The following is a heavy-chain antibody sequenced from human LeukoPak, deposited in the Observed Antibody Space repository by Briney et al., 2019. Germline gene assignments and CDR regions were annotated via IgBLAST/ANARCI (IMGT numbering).Heavy chain of an antibody. Sequence: SETLSLTCTVSGGSISRSLYCWGWIRQPPGKGLEWIGTIYYSGSTYYNPSLRSRVTMSVATSSNHFSLKLSSVTAADAAVYYCARHYSGDLYYFDHWGQGTLVTVSS. V-gene: IGHV4-39*01. CDR1: GGSISRSLYC. CDR3: ARHYSGDLYYFDH. J-gene: IGHJ4*02. D-gene: IGHD4-17*01. CDR2: IYYSGST.